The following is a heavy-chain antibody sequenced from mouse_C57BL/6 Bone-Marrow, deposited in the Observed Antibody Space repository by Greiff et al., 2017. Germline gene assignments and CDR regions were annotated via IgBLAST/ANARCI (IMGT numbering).Heavy chain of an antibody. J-gene: IGHJ1*03. CDR1: GYTFTSYW. V-gene: IGHV1-59*01. D-gene: IGHD1-1*01. Sequence: QVQLQQPGAELVRPGTSVKLSCKASGYTFTSYWMHWVKQRPGQGLEWIGVIDPSDSYTNYNQKFKGKATLTVDTSSSTAYMQLSSLTSEDSAVYYCARGHITTVVAPNFDVWGTGTTVTVSA. CDR2: IDPSDSYT. CDR3: ARGHITTVVAPNFDV.